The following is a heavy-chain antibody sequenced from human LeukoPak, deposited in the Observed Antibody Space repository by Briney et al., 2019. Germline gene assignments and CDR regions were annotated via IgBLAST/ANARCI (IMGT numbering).Heavy chain of an antibody. J-gene: IGHJ5*02. D-gene: IGHD2-2*01. V-gene: IGHV3-30*03. CDR3: ARDRCSSTSCFGWFDP. Sequence: GRSLRLSCVASGFTFSTYGMHWVRQAPGKGLEWVAVISYDGSHKYYGDSVKGRYTISRDNSKNTLYLQMSSLRAEDTAVYYCARDRCSSTSCFGWFDPWGQGTLVTVSS. CDR2: ISYDGSHK. CDR1: GFTFSTYG.